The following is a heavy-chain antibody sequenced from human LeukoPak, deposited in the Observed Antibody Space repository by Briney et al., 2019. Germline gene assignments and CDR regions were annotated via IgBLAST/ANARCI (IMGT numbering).Heavy chain of an antibody. J-gene: IGHJ3*02. CDR2: ISSSGSTI. Sequence: GGSLRLSCAASGFTFSDYYMSWIRQAPGKGLEWVSYISSSGSTIYYADSVKGRFTISRDNAKNSLYLQMNSLRAKDTAVYYCAKDFRLSGSGGDDAFDIWGQGTMVTVSS. CDR3: AKDFRLSGSGGDDAFDI. CDR1: GFTFSDYY. V-gene: IGHV3-11*01. D-gene: IGHD1-26*01.